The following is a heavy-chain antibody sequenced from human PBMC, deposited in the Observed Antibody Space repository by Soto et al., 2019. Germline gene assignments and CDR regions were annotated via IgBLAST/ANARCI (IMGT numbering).Heavy chain of an antibody. D-gene: IGHD3-16*01. CDR3: ARWGQAGVS. J-gene: IGHJ5*02. V-gene: IGHV3-74*01. CDR1: GGTFSSYW. CDR2: INSDGSST. Sequence: GGSLRLSCAASGGTFSSYWMNWVRQAPGKGLVWVSRINSDGSSTIYADSVRGRFPISRDNAKNTVSLQMNSLRAEDTAVYYCARWGQAGVSWGQGTLVTVSS.